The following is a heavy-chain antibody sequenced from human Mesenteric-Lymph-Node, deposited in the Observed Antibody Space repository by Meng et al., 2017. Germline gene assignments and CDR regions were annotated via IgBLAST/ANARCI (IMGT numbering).Heavy chain of an antibody. CDR3: ARDMPGSYLREGFFDS. CDR2: INQDGSKK. J-gene: IGHJ4*02. D-gene: IGHD3-10*01. V-gene: IGHV3-7*01. Sequence: GESLKISCAASGFTFSSYEMNWVRQAPGKGLEWVANINQDGSKKYYVESLKGRFTVSRDNARNSVYLQMNSLRAEDTAAYYCARDMPGSYLREGFFDSWGQGTLVTVSS. CDR1: GFTFSSYE.